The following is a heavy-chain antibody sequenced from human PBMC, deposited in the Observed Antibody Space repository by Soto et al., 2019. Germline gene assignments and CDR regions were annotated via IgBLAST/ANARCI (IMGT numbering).Heavy chain of an antibody. Sequence: SETLSLTCAVYGGSFSGYYWSWIRQPPGKGLEWIGEINHSGSTNYNPSLKSRVTISVDTSKNQFSLKLSSVTAADTAVYYCASVIVVVVAATTGHWFDPWGQGTLVTVSS. CDR3: ASVIVVVVAATTGHWFDP. CDR1: GGSFSGYY. V-gene: IGHV4-34*01. D-gene: IGHD2-15*01. J-gene: IGHJ5*02. CDR2: INHSGST.